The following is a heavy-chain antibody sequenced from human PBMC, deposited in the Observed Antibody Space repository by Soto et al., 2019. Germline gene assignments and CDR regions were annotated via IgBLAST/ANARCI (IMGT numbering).Heavy chain of an antibody. CDR3: ATIDYGDYAGGLEY. J-gene: IGHJ4*02. Sequence: PSETLSLTCAVYGGSFSGYYWSWIRQPPGKGLEWIGEINHSGSTNYNPSLKSRVTISVDTSKNQFSLKLSSVTAADTAVYYCATIDYGDYAGGLEYWGQGTLVTVSS. CDR1: GGSFSGYY. D-gene: IGHD4-17*01. V-gene: IGHV4-34*01. CDR2: INHSGST.